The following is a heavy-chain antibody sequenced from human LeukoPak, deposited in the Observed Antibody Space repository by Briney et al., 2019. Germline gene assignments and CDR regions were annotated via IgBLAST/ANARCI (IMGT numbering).Heavy chain of an antibody. CDR2: ITSSGSTI. J-gene: IGHJ3*02. CDR1: GFTFSDYY. V-gene: IGHV3-11*04. CDR3: AKLAYDYVWGSYRDAFDI. Sequence: PGGSLRLSCAASGFTFSDYYMSWIRQAPGKGLEWVSYITSSGSTIYYADSVKGRFTISRDNAKNSLYLQMNSLRAEDTAVYYCAKLAYDYVWGSYRDAFDIWGQGTMVTVSS. D-gene: IGHD3-16*02.